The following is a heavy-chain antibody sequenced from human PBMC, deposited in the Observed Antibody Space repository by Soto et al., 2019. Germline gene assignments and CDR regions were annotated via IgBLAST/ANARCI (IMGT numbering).Heavy chain of an antibody. D-gene: IGHD3-16*01. Sequence: SVKVSCKVSGGNFNTYGIGWGRQAPGQGLEWMGEIIPLLGTPNYAQRFQDRLTISADESTTTAYMELSSLRSEDSAVYFCARLHVHMTYGGEVLDSWGQGTPVTVSS. CDR2: IIPLLGTP. V-gene: IGHV1-69*13. J-gene: IGHJ4*02. CDR1: GGNFNTYG. CDR3: ARLHVHMTYGGEVLDS.